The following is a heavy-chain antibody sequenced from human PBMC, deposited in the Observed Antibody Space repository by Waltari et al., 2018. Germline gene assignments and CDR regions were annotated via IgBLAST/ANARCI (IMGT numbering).Heavy chain of an antibody. D-gene: IGHD3-22*01. Sequence: QVQLQESGPGLVKPSETLSLTCAVSGYSISSGYYWGWIRQPPGKGLEWIGSIYHSGGTYYNPSLKSRVTISVDTSKNQFSLKLSSVTAADTAVYYCARRGWLLPFDYWGQGTLVTVSS. CDR3: ARRGWLLPFDY. J-gene: IGHJ4*02. CDR2: IYHSGGT. V-gene: IGHV4-38-2*01. CDR1: GYSISSGYY.